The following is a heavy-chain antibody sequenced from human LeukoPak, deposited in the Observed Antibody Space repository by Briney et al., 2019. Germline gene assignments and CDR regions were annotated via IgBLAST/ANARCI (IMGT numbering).Heavy chain of an antibody. Sequence: SETLSLTCTVSGGSISSYYWSWIRQPPGKGLEWIGYIYYSGSTNYNPSLKSRVTISRDTSKNQFSLKLSSATAADTAVYFCARMARHYYFYMDVWGKGTTVTISS. CDR3: ARMARHYYFYMDV. J-gene: IGHJ6*03. CDR1: GGSISSYY. D-gene: IGHD5-24*01. CDR2: IYYSGST. V-gene: IGHV4-59*01.